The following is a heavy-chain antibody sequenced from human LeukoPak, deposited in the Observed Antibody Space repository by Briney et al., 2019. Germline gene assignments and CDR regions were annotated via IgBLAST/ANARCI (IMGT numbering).Heavy chain of an antibody. V-gene: IGHV5-51*01. CDR1: GYSFTSYW. J-gene: IGHJ4*02. Sequence: GESLKIPCKGSGYSFTSYWIGWVRQMPGKGLEWMGIIYPGDSDTRYSPSFQGQVTISADKSISTAYLQCSSLKASDTAMYYCARRIAAAGRPFDYWGQGTLVTVSS. CDR2: IYPGDSDT. D-gene: IGHD6-13*01. CDR3: ARRIAAAGRPFDY.